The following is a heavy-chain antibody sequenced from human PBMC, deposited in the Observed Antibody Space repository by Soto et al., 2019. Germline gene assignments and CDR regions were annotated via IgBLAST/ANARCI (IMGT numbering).Heavy chain of an antibody. Sequence: QVQLKESGPGLVKPSQTLSLTCSVSGGSIGSGDYYWSWVRQSPGKGLEGIGYIYYTGNTYYTPSLGSRVTFSVDTSQNKLPLRLSDGTVADTAVYYCARDSRRRADSGTRPVYYFGYWGQGTLVTVSS. V-gene: IGHV4-30-4*01. CDR2: IYYTGNT. CDR1: GGSIGSGDYY. J-gene: IGHJ4*02. CDR3: ARDSRRRADSGTRPVYYFGY. D-gene: IGHD1-26*01.